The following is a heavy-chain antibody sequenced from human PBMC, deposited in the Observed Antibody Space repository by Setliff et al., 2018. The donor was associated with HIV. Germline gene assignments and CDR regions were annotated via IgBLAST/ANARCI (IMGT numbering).Heavy chain of an antibody. V-gene: IGHV4-39*02. CDR1: GGSISRSNYY. CDR3: GKDYTRTFWEYNWYDV. J-gene: IGHJ5*02. Sequence: PSETLSLTCTVSGGSISRSNYYWGWTRQSPGKGLEWVGSISSSGGTSYSAASLKSRVTLSKDTLYLQMNDLRAEDTALYYCGKDYTRTFWEYNWYDVWGQGTLVTVSS. D-gene: IGHD3-3*01. CDR2: ISSSGGT.